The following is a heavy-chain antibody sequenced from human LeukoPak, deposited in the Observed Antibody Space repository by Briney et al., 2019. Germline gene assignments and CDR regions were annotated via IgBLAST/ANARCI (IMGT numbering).Heavy chain of an antibody. V-gene: IGHV3-21*01. CDR1: GFTFSTHW. J-gene: IGHJ3*02. CDR2: ISSSSSYI. D-gene: IGHD5-12*01. Sequence: GGSLRLSCAASGFTFSTHWMHWVRQAPGKGLEWVSSISSSSSYIYYADSVKGRFTISRDNAKNSLYLQMNSLRAEDTAVYYCARATTPYDAFDIWGQGTMVTVSS. CDR3: ARATTPYDAFDI.